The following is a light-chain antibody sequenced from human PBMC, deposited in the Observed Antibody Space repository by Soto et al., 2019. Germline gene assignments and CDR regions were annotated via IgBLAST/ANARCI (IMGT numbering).Light chain of an antibody. CDR2: GDS. CDR3: QVWAGSSDEV. V-gene: IGLV3-21*02. Sequence: SYELTQPPSVSVAPGQTASITCGGTNIGSKSVQWYQQKPGQAPVLVVYGDSDRPSGIPERFSGSKSGSTATLTITWVEAGDEADYYCQVWAGSSDEVFGGGTKVTVL. CDR1: NIGSKS. J-gene: IGLJ2*01.